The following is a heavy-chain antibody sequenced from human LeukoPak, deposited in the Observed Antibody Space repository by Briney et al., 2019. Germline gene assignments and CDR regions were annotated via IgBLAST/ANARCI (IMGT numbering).Heavy chain of an antibody. CDR3: ARGVSHYYGMDV. CDR2: MNPNSGNT. CDR1: GYTFTSYD. D-gene: IGHD6-6*01. Sequence: VASVNVSFKASGYTFTSYDINWVRQATGQGLEWMGWMNPNSGNTGYAQKFQGRVTMTRNTSISTAYMELSSLRSEDTAVYYCARGVSHYYGMDVWGQGTTVTVSS. V-gene: IGHV1-8*01. J-gene: IGHJ6*02.